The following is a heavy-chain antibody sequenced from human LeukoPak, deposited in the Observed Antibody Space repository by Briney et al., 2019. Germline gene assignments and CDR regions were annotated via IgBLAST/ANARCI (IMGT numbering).Heavy chain of an antibody. CDR2: IYYSGST. Sequence: PSETLSLTCTVSGGSLSTYYWRWIRQPPGKGLEWSGSIYYSGSTYYNPSLKSRVTICVDTSKNQFSLKLSPVTAADTAVYYCARQGESSSWYPYYYGMDVWGQGTTVTVSS. CDR3: ARQGESSSWYPYYYGMDV. CDR1: GGSLSTYY. J-gene: IGHJ6*02. V-gene: IGHV4-59*08. D-gene: IGHD6-13*01.